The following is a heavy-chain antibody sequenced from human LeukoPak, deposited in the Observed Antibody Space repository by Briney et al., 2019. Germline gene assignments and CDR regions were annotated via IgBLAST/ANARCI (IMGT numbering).Heavy chain of an antibody. V-gene: IGHV3-64D*06. CDR2: ITTNGDST. CDR3: VRGISSWLVDNFDY. D-gene: IGHD6-13*01. Sequence: GGCLRLSCSASGFIFITYAMHWVRQAPGKGLEYVSDITTNGDSTFYADSVKGRFTISRDNSKNTLYLQMSSLRPEDTAVYYCVRGISSWLVDNFDYWGQGTLVTVSS. J-gene: IGHJ4*02. CDR1: GFIFITYA.